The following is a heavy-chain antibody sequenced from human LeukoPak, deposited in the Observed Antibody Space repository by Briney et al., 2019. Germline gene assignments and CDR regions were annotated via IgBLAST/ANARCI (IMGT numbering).Heavy chain of an antibody. Sequence: SETLSLTCTVSGGSISSSSYYWGWIRQPPGKGLEWIGTIYYSGSTCYNPSLKSRVTISVDTSENQFSLKLSSVTAADTAVYYCARDGYNPIDYWGQGTLVTVSS. D-gene: IGHD5-24*01. CDR2: IYYSGST. V-gene: IGHV4-39*02. CDR1: GGSISSSSYY. CDR3: ARDGYNPIDY. J-gene: IGHJ4*02.